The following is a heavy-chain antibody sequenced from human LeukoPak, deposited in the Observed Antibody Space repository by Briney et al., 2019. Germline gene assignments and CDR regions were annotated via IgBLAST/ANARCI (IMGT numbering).Heavy chain of an antibody. CDR2: IKQDGSEK. D-gene: IGHD6-13*01. CDR1: GFTFSSYW. J-gene: IGHJ4*02. Sequence: GGPLRLFCAASGFTFSSYWKNWVRQAPGKGLEGVANIKQDGSEKYYVDSVKGRFTISRDNARNSLYLQVNSLRAEDTAVYYCARGHNSNWDHCFDNWGQGTLVTVSS. CDR3: ARGHNSNWDHCFDN. V-gene: IGHV3-7*04.